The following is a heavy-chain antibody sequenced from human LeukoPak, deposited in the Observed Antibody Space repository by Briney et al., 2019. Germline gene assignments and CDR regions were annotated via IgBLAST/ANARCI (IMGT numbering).Heavy chain of an antibody. J-gene: IGHJ3*02. V-gene: IGHV4-31*03. CDR3: AGPWGGAFDT. D-gene: IGHD3-10*01. CDR1: GGSISNDGYY. Sequence: PSQTLSLTCTVVGGSISNDGYYWSWIRQHPGKGLEWIGYIYYNGNTYYNPSLESRVTISVDTSKSQFSLKLSSMTAADTAVYYCAGPWGGAFDTWGQGTKVTVSS. CDR2: IYYNGNT.